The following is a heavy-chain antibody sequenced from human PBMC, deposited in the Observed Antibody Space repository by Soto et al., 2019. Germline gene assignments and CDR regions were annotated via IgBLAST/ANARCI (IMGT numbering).Heavy chain of an antibody. CDR2: INHSGST. CDR3: ARAWGGFTGDPPGDY. V-gene: IGHV4-34*01. D-gene: IGHD3-16*01. CDR1: GGSFSGYY. Sequence: QVQLQQWGAGLLKPSETLSLTCAVYGGSFSGYYWSWIRQPPGKGLEWIGEINHSGSTNYNPSLKSRVTMSVDTSKNQFSLKLSSVTAADTAVYYCARAWGGFTGDPPGDYWGQGTLVTVSS. J-gene: IGHJ4*02.